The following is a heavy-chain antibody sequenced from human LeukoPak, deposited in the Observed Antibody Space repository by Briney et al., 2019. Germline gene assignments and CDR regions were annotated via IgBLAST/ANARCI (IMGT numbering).Heavy chain of an antibody. D-gene: IGHD2-2*03. CDR2: ISSSSSTI. Sequence: GGSLRLSCAASGFTFSSYSMNWVRQAPGKGLEWVSYISSSSSTIYYADSVKGRFTISRDNAKNSLYLQMNSLRAEDTAVYYCARDKNGYCSSTSCPRGDYYYYIDVWGKGTTVTVSS. CDR3: ARDKNGYCSSTSCPRGDYYYYIDV. J-gene: IGHJ6*03. V-gene: IGHV3-48*04. CDR1: GFTFSSYS.